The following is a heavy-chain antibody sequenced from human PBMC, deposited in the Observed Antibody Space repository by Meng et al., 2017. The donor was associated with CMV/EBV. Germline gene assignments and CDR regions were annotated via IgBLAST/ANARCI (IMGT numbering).Heavy chain of an antibody. V-gene: IGHV1-46*01. Sequence: YYMHWVRQAPGQGLEWMGIINPSGGSTSYAQKFQGRVTMTRDTSTSTVYMELSSLRSEDTAVYYCARDSLMITFGGVIVIPNWLDPWGQGTLVTVSS. J-gene: IGHJ5*02. D-gene: IGHD3-16*02. CDR2: INPSGGST. CDR1: YY. CDR3: ARDSLMITFGGVIVIPNWLDP.